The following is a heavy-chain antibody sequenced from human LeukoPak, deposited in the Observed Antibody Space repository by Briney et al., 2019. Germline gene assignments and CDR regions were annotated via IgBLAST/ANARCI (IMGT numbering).Heavy chain of an antibody. CDR3: AREGGRQRYYGMDV. V-gene: IGHV3-33*01. Sequence: GGSLRLSCAASGFTFSSYGMHWVRQAPGKGLEWVAVIWCDGSNKYYADSVKGRFTISRDNSKNTLYLQMNSLRAEDTAVYYCAREGGRQRYYGMDVWGQGTTVTVSS. D-gene: IGHD3-16*01. J-gene: IGHJ6*02. CDR2: IWCDGSNK. CDR1: GFTFSSYG.